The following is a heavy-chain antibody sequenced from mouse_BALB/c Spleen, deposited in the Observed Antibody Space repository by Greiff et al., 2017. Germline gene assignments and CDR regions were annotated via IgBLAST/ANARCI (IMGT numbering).Heavy chain of an antibody. Sequence: QVQLQQSGAELARPGASVKMSCKASGYTFTSYTMHWVKQRPGQGLEWIGYINPSSGYTNYNQKFKDKATLTADKSSSTAYMQLSSLTSEDSAVYYCASPITTAPYYAMDYWGQGTSVTVSS. J-gene: IGHJ4*01. CDR1: GYTFTSYT. V-gene: IGHV1-4*01. D-gene: IGHD1-2*01. CDR3: ASPITTAPYYAMDY. CDR2: INPSSGYT.